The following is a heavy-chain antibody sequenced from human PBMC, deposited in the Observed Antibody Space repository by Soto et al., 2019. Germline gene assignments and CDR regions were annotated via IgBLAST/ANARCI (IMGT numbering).Heavy chain of an antibody. D-gene: IGHD1-26*01. CDR1: GFTLSSHA. CDR3: ATDDDCGSYCDLGY. J-gene: IGHJ4*02. CDR2: ILSDGSNK. V-gene: IGHV3-30-3*01. Sequence: QVQLVESGGGVVQPGRSLRLSCAVSGFTLSSHAMHWVRQAPGKGLEWVALILSDGSNKYYADSVKGRFTTSRDNSKNTIYLQMNSLSVEDTAVYYCATDDDCGSYCDLGYCGQGALVTVSS.